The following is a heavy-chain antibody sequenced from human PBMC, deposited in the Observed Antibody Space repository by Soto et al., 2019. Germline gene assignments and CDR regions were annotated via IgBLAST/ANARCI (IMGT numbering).Heavy chain of an antibody. CDR2: IIPIFGTA. V-gene: IGHV1-69*06. D-gene: IGHD3-22*01. CDR3: GGTKYNVSAFYYWSPGP. CDR1: EDTFRNYA. Sequence: QVELVQSGAEVKKPGSSVKVSCQASEDTFRNYAISWVRQAPGQGLEWMGGIIPIFGTANYAQKFQGRVTITEDTSVNTVYLKKSSLSSENPAVYYLGGTKYNVSAFYYWSPGPGGRGPL. J-gene: IGHJ2*01.